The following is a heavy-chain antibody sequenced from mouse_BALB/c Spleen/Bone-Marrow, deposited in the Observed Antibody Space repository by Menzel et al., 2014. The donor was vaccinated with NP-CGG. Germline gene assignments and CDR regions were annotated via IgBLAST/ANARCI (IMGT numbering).Heavy chain of an antibody. V-gene: IGHV5-4*02. D-gene: IGHD1-1*01. CDR1: GFTLSDYY. CDR2: ISDGGSYT. CDR3: ARGSSYFDY. J-gene: IGHJ2*01. Sequence: EVQLLESGGGLVKPGGSLKLSCAASGFTLSDYYMYWVRQTPEKRLEWVATISDGGSYTYYPDSVKGRFTISRDNAKNNLYLQMSSLKSEDTAMYYCARGSSYFDYWGQGTTLTVSS.